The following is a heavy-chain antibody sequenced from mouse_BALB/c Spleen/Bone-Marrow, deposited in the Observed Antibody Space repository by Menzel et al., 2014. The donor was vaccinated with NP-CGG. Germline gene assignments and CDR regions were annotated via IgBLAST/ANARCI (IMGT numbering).Heavy chain of an antibody. CDR3: ARVSPYWYFDV. V-gene: IGHV5-12-2*01. J-gene: IGHJ1*01. CDR2: ISHSGGSS. CDR1: GFTFSSYI. Sequence: DVMLVESGGVFVQPGGSLKLSCAASGFTFSSYIMSWVRQTPEKRLEWVAYISHSGGSSYYLDTVKGRFTISRDDAKNTLYLQMSSLKSEDTAMYYCARVSPYWYFDVWGAGTTVTVSS. D-gene: IGHD6-2*01.